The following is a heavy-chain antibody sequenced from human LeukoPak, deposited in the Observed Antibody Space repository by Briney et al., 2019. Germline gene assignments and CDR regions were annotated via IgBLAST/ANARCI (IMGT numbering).Heavy chain of an antibody. CDR1: GYTFTSYY. D-gene: IGHD3-10*01. Sequence: ASVKVSCKASGYTFTSYYMHWVRQAPGQGLEWMGIINPSGGSTSYAQKFQGRVTMTRDTSTSTVYMELSSLRSEDTAAYYCARADYYGSGSYSTEAFDYWGQGTLVTVSS. CDR2: INPSGGST. CDR3: ARADYYGSGSYSTEAFDY. J-gene: IGHJ4*02. V-gene: IGHV1-46*01.